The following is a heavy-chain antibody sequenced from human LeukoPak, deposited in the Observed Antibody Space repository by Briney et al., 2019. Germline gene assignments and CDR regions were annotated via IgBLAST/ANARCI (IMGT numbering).Heavy chain of an antibody. CDR3: ATGDYYGSGSYYGIDY. D-gene: IGHD3-10*01. J-gene: IGHJ4*02. CDR2: FDPEDGET. Sequence: ASVKVSCKVSGYTLTELSMHWVRQAPGKGLEWMGGFDPEDGETIYAQEFQGRVTMTEDTSTDTAYMELSGLRSEDTAVYYCATGDYYGSGSYYGIDYWGQGTLVTVSS. V-gene: IGHV1-24*01. CDR1: GYTLTELS.